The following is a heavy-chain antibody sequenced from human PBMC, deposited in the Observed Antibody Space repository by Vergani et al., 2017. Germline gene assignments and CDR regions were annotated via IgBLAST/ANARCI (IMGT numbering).Heavy chain of an antibody. J-gene: IGHJ6*02. CDR3: ARHGAGTVVSPYGLDV. D-gene: IGHD4-23*01. CDR2: ISSSSTYI. CDR1: GFTFSRYS. Sequence: EVQLVESGGGLVKPGGSLRLSCAASGFTFSRYSMNWVRQAPGKGLEWVSSISSSSTYIYYADSAKGRFTISRDNAKNSLFLQMNSLRAEDTAVYYCARHGAGTVVSPYGLDVWGQGTTVTVSS. V-gene: IGHV3-21*01.